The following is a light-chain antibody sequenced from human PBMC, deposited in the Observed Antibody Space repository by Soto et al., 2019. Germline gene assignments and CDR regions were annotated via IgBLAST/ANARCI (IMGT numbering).Light chain of an antibody. CDR3: QQYNNWPRAT. Sequence: IVMTQSPATLSVSPGERATLSCRASQSINSNLAWYQQKPGQAPRLLMFRASIRATGFPVRFSGSGSGTEFNITISSLQSEDSAIYYCQQYNNWPRATFGGGTKVEIK. V-gene: IGKV3-15*01. CDR1: QSINSN. J-gene: IGKJ4*01. CDR2: RAS.